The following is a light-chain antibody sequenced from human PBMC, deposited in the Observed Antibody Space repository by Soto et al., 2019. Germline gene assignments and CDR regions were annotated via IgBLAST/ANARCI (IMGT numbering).Light chain of an antibody. J-gene: IGKJ1*01. V-gene: IGKV3-20*01. Sequence: VMTQSPATLSVSPGERPTLSCRASQSVTSNLAWYQQKPGQAPRLLIYGASTRATGIPDRFSGSGSGTDFTLTISRLEPEDFAVYYCQQYGRSGTFGQGTEVDIK. CDR3: QQYGRSGT. CDR1: QSVTSN. CDR2: GAS.